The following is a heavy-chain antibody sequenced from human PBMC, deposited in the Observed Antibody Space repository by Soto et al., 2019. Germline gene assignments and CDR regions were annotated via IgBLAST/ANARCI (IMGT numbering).Heavy chain of an antibody. CDR3: ARGPMSCTSSSCTYFFDY. Sequence: QVQLVQSGAEVKKPGASVKVSCMASGYTFTNYDINWVRQATGQGLEWMGLMNPNSGNTCYAQKFQGRVTMTKNTSMSTASMELSTLRSEDTAVYYCARGPMSCTSSSCTYFFDYWAQGTLVTVSS. CDR2: MNPNSGNT. D-gene: IGHD2-2*01. J-gene: IGHJ4*02. V-gene: IGHV1-8*01. CDR1: GYTFTNYD.